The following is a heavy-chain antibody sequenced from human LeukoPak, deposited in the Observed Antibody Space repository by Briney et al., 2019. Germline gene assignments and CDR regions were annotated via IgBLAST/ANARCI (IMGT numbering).Heavy chain of an antibody. CDR1: GFTFSSYE. CDR3: AKRRGLELLYYYYMDV. Sequence: GGSLRLSCAASGFTFSSYEMNWVRQAPGKGLEWVSAISGSGGSTYYADSVKGRFTISRDNSKNTLYLQMNSLRAEDTAVYYCAKRRGLELLYYYYMDVWGRGTTVTVSS. V-gene: IGHV3-23*01. CDR2: ISGSGGST. J-gene: IGHJ6*03. D-gene: IGHD1-7*01.